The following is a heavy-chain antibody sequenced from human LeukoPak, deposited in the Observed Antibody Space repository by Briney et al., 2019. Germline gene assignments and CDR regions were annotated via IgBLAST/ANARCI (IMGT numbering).Heavy chain of an antibody. CDR2: IKQDGSEK. J-gene: IGHJ3*02. V-gene: IGHV3-7*03. CDR3: ARPLGRVKENAFDI. Sequence: GGSLRLSCAASGFTFSNYWMSWVRQAPGKGLEWVANIKQDGSEKYYVDSVEGRFTISRDNAQNSLYLQMNSLRAEDTAVYYCARPLGRVKENAFDIWGQGTMVIVSS. CDR1: GFTFSNYW. D-gene: IGHD2-21*01.